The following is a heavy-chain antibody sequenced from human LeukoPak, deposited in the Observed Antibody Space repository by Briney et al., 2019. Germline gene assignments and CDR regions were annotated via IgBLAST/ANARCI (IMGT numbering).Heavy chain of an antibody. D-gene: IGHD6-13*01. CDR1: GYTSITYS. CDR3: TRRHVDNVQLHSWYVF. Sequence: GESLKISCQAPGYTSITYSITWSRQMPGKGLEWMGIIYPGDSDTRYSPSFRGQISISADKSINTAYLHWKCLAASDTAMYYCTRRHVDNVQLHSWYVFCGQGTQVTVSA. CDR2: IYPGDSDT. J-gene: IGHJ4*02. V-gene: IGHV5-51*01.